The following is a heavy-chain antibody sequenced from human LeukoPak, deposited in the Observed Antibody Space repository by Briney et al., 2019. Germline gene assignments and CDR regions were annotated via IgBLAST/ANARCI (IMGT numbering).Heavy chain of an antibody. CDR3: ASTLAPGYCTNGVCYMRDY. D-gene: IGHD2-8*01. CDR2: ISGSGGST. Sequence: GGSLRLSCAASGFTFSDYYMSWIRQAPGKGLEWVSAISGSGGSTYYADSVKGRFTISRDNAKNSLYLQMNSLRDEDTAVYYCASTLAPGYCTNGVCYMRDYWGQGTLVTVSS. CDR1: GFTFSDYY. V-gene: IGHV3-11*04. J-gene: IGHJ4*02.